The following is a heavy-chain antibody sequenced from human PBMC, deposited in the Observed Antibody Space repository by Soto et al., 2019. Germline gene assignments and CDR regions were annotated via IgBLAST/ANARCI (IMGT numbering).Heavy chain of an antibody. J-gene: IGHJ6*04. CDR2: IYNSGST. D-gene: IGHD3-3*01. Sequence: QLQLQESGPGLLKPSETLSLTCTVSGGSITTTSYYWGWIRQPPGKGLEWIGSIYNSGSTYYNPSLKSRVTISVDTPTNQFSLTLNSVTAADTAVYYCGRTFLWPPLRFRSAGQLDVWGKGTTVTVSS. V-gene: IGHV4-39*01. CDR3: GRTFLWPPLRFRSAGQLDV. CDR1: GGSITTTSYY.